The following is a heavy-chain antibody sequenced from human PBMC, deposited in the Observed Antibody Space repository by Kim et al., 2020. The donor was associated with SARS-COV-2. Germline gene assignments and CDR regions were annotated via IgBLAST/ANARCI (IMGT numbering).Heavy chain of an antibody. J-gene: IGHJ4*02. D-gene: IGHD1-26*01. CDR3: ARGRGRQDVGY. Sequence: SETLSLTCTVSGGSISSSEWWIWVRQPPGKGLEWSGDIYHSGSTNYNPSLKSRVTISVDKSKNQFSLKLSSVTTADTPVYYCARGRGRQDVGYWGQGTLLSVSS. CDR1: GGSISSSEW. V-gene: IGHV4-4*02. CDR2: IYHSGST.